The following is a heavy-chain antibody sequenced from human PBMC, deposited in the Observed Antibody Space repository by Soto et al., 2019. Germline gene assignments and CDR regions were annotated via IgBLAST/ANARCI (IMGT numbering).Heavy chain of an antibody. CDR1: GFTFSSYA. CDR2: ISGSGDST. CDR3: AKDPTSALPQYYFDY. D-gene: IGHD4-17*01. J-gene: IGHJ4*02. V-gene: IGHV3-23*01. Sequence: TGWSLRLSCAASGFTFSSYAMSWVRQAPGKGLEWVSAISGSGDSTYYPDSVKGRFTISRDSSKNTLYLQMNSLRAEDTAVYYCAKDPTSALPQYYFDYWGQGTLVTVSS.